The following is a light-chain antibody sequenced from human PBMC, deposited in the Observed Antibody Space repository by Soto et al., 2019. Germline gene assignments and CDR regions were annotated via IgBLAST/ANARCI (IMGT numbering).Light chain of an antibody. J-gene: IGKJ1*01. CDR2: GAS. V-gene: IGKV3-20*01. Sequence: EIVLTQSPGTLSLSPGERATLSCRASQTVSSNYLAWCQQRPGQAPRLIIHGASSRATGVPDRITGSGSGTDFTLSISRLEPEDFAVYYCQQYGGSTRTFGQGTKVDIK. CDR1: QTVSSNY. CDR3: QQYGGSTRT.